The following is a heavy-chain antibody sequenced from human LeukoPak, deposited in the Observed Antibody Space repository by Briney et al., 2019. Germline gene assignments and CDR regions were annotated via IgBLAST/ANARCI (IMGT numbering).Heavy chain of an antibody. Sequence: PGGSLRLSCAASGFIFGDYAMHWVRQAPGKGLEWVSGITWNSVSIGYADSVKGRFTISRDNAKNSLYLQMSSLRAEDTAFYYCAKGPAVSGEDYWGQGTLVTVSS. V-gene: IGHV3-9*01. CDR1: GFIFGDYA. CDR3: AKGPAVSGEDY. CDR2: ITWNSVSI. D-gene: IGHD6-19*01. J-gene: IGHJ4*02.